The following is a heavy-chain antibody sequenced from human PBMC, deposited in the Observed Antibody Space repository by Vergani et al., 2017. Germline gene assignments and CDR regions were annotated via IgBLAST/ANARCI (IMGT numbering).Heavy chain of an antibody. Sequence: EVQLLESGGGLVQPGGSLRLSCAASGFTFSSYAMSWVRQAPGKGLEWVSAISGTAGSTSYADSVKGRFTISRDNSKNTLYLQMNSLRAEDTAVYYCAKGPSFYDNSDPPGDWGQGTLVTVSS. J-gene: IGHJ4*02. V-gene: IGHV3-23*01. CDR3: AKGPSFYDNSDPPGD. D-gene: IGHD3-22*01. CDR2: ISGTAGST. CDR1: GFTFSSYA.